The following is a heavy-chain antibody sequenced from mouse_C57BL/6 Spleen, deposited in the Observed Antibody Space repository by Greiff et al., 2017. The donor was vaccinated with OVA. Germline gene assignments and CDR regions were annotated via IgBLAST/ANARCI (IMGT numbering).Heavy chain of an antibody. D-gene: IGHD2-4*01. CDR2: IYPRDGST. J-gene: IGHJ4*01. V-gene: IGHV1-85*01. CDR3: ARSSHYDYGYAMDY. Sequence: QVQLKESGPELVKPGASVKLSCKASGYTFTSYDINWVKQRPGQGLEWIGWIYPRDGSTKYNEKFKGKATLTVDTSSSTAYMELHSLTSEDSAVYFCARSSHYDYGYAMDYWGQGTSVTVSS. CDR1: GYTFTSYD.